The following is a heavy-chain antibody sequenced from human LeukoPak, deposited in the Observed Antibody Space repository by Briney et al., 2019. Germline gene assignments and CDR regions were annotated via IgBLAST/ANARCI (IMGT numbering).Heavy chain of an antibody. CDR3: ARATGGDSYYYYMDV. Sequence: PSETLSLTCSISSGSITDFYWTWIRQPAGKGLGWIGRYSTSGSPSYNPSLNNRVTLSVDRSQNHFSLKLTSVTAADTAVYYCARATGGDSYYYYMDVWGKGTTVTVS. CDR2: YSTSGSP. J-gene: IGHJ6*03. CDR1: SGSITDFY. D-gene: IGHD2-21*02. V-gene: IGHV4-4*07.